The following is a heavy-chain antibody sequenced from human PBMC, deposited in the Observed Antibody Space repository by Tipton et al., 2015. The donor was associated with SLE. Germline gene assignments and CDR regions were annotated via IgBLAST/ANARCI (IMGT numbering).Heavy chain of an antibody. CDR2: MHHNGST. J-gene: IGHJ4*02. CDR1: LYSIGSGFY. Sequence: TLSLTCTVSLYSIGSGFYWDWVRQAPGKGLEWVATMHHNGSTYYNPSLRSRLTLSVDTSKDQFSLRLKSVTAADTAVYSCARGGIPYSASWYGYFFDYWGLGSLVTVSS. D-gene: IGHD6-13*01. V-gene: IGHV4-38-2*02. CDR3: ARGGIPYSASWYGYFFDY.